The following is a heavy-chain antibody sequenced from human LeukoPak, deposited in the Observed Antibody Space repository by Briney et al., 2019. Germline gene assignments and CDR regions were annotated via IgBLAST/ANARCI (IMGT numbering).Heavy chain of an antibody. CDR1: GFTFSSYA. D-gene: IGHD3-10*01. CDR3: AKALTMVRGVFDY. V-gene: IGHV3-23*01. J-gene: IGHJ4*02. Sequence: GSLRLSCAASGFTFSSYAMSWVRQAGRRGLEWVSAISGSGGSTYYADSVKGRFTISRDNSKNTLYLQMNSLRAEDTAVYYCAKALTMVRGVFDYWGQGTLVTVSS. CDR2: ISGSGGST.